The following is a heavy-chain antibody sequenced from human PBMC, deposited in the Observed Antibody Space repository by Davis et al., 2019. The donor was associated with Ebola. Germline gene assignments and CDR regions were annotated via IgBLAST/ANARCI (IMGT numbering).Heavy chain of an antibody. CDR1: GGSITPYY. CDR3: ARGRPTFVPETFDY. V-gene: IGHV4-59*01. D-gene: IGHD3-10*02. J-gene: IGHJ4*02. CDR2: IYYNGNT. Sequence: SETLSLTCTVSGGSITPYYWSWIRQPPGKGLEWIGYIYYNGNTNYNPSLKSRVTLSVDTSKSQFSLKLNSVTAADTAIYYCARGRPTFVPETFDYWGQGTLVTVSS.